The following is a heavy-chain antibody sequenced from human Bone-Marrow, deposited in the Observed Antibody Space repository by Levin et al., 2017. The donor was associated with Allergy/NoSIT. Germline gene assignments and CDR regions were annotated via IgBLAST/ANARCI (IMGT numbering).Heavy chain of an antibody. D-gene: IGHD6-19*01. CDR1: GFTFSSYW. V-gene: IGHV3-74*01. Sequence: GGSLRLSCAASGFTFSSYWMHWVRQAPGKGLVWVSRINSDGSSTSYADSVKCRFTISRDNAKNTLYLQMNSLRAEDTAVYYCASSRRSSGWFDAFDIWGQGTMVTVSS. J-gene: IGHJ3*02. CDR2: INSDGSST. CDR3: ASSRRSSGWFDAFDI.